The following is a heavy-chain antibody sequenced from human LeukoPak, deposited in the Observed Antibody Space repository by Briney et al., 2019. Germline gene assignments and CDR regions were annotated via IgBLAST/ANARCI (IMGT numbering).Heavy chain of an antibody. J-gene: IGHJ3*02. V-gene: IGHV3-30*03. Sequence: PGRSLRLSCAASGFTFTNYGIHWVRLAPGKGLEWVAVIPSDGSNKHYADSVKGRFTISRDDSKNTLYLQMNSLRVDDTALYYCTTFDMWGQGTMVTVSS. CDR1: GFTFTNYG. CDR3: TTFDM. CDR2: IPSDGSNK.